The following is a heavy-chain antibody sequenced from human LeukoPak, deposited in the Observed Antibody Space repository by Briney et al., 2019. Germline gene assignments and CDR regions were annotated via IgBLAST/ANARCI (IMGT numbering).Heavy chain of an antibody. D-gene: IGHD3-22*01. Sequence: GSSVKVSCKASGGTFSSYATSWVRQAPGQGLEWMGRIIPIFGIANYAQKFQGRVTITADKSTSTAYMELSSLRSEDTAVYYCARDLPRTYYYDSSGYPYYFDYWGQGTLVTVSS. V-gene: IGHV1-69*04. CDR3: ARDLPRTYYYDSSGYPYYFDY. CDR2: IIPIFGIA. CDR1: GGTFSSYA. J-gene: IGHJ4*02.